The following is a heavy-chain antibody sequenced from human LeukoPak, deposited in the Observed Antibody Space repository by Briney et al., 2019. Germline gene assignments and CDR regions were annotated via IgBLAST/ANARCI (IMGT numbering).Heavy chain of an antibody. CDR1: GGSISSYY. CDR3: ASGPYCSGGSCYGLWYFQH. V-gene: IGHV4-59*01. CDR2: IYYSGST. D-gene: IGHD2-15*01. Sequence: KSSETLSLTCTVSGGSISSYYWSWIRKPPGKGLEWIGYIYYSGSTNYNPSLKSRVTISVDTSKNQFSLKLSSVTAADTAVYYCASGPYCSGGSCYGLWYFQHWGQGTLVTVSS. J-gene: IGHJ1*01.